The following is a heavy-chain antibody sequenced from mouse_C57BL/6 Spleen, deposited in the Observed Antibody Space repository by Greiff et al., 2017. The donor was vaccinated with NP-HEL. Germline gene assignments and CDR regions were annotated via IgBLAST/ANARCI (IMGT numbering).Heavy chain of an antibody. J-gene: IGHJ3*01. V-gene: IGHV1-52*01. CDR3: ARVYGSSPFAY. CDR2: IDPSDSET. D-gene: IGHD1-1*01. Sequence: VQLQQSGAELVRPGSSVKLSCKASGYTFTSYWMHWVKQRPIQGLEWMGNIDPSDSETHYNQKFKGKATLTVDKSSSTAYLQLSRLTSEDTAVYYCARVYGSSPFAYWGQGTLVTVSA. CDR1: GYTFTSYW.